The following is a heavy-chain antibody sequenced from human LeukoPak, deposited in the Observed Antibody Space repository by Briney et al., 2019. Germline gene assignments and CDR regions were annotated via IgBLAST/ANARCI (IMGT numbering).Heavy chain of an antibody. CDR2: IIPILGIA. Sequence: SVKVSCKASGGTFSSYAISWVRQAPGQGLEWMGRIIPILGIANYAQKFQGRVTITADKSTSTAYMELSSLRSEDTAVYYCASVDTAMARTDYWGQGTLVTVSS. CDR1: GGTFSSYA. CDR3: ASVDTAMARTDY. J-gene: IGHJ4*02. D-gene: IGHD5-18*01. V-gene: IGHV1-69*04.